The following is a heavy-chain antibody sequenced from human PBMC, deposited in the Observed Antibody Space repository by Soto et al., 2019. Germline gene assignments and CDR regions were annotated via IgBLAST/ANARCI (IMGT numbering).Heavy chain of an antibody. V-gene: IGHV6-1*01. CDR3: VRLVGNSWLDS. Sequence: SQTLLLPSAISRDSVSSNDTARAWRNQSPSGVLELLGRTYYRSRWHTDYAVSVKSRITINPDPSNNQLSLQLNSVTPDDTAVYYCVRLVGNSWLDSWGQGTLVTVSS. J-gene: IGHJ5*01. D-gene: IGHD2-2*01. CDR1: RDSVSSNDTA. CDR2: TYYRSRWHT.